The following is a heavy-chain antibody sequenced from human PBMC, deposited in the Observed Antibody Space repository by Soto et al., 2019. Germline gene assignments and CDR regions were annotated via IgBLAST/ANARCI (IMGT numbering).Heavy chain of an antibody. CDR1: GGSFSGYY. Sequence: AETLSLTCAVYGGSFSGYYWSWIRQPPGKGLEWIGEINHSGSTNYNPSLKSRVTISVDTSKNQFSLKLSSVTAADTAVYYCARTKSSTSCYLRYWGQGTLVTVSS. V-gene: IGHV4-34*01. J-gene: IGHJ4*02. CDR2: INHSGST. CDR3: ARTKSSTSCYLRY. D-gene: IGHD2-2*01.